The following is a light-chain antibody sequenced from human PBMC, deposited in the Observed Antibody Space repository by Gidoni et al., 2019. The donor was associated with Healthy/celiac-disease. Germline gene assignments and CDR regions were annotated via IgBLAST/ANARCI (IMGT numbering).Light chain of an antibody. CDR2: DAT. V-gene: IGKV3-11*01. CDR3: QQRSNWPRFT. Sequence: DIVLIHSPATLSLSPGERATLSCRASQSVSSYLAWYQQKPGQAPRLLIYDATNRATGIPARFSGSGSGTDFTLTISSLEPEDFAVYYCQQRSNWPRFTFGPGTKVDIK. J-gene: IGKJ3*01. CDR1: QSVSSY.